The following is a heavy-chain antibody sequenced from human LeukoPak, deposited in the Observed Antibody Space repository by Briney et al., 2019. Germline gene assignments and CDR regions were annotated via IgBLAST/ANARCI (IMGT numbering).Heavy chain of an antibody. J-gene: IGHJ4*02. CDR1: GGSISSYY. CDR3: ARDGVGYGVNFDY. Sequence: PSETLSLTCTVSGGSISSYYWSWIRQPAGKGLEWIGRIYSSGSTNYNPSLKSRVTMSVDTSKNQFSLNLSSVTAADTAVYYCARDGVGYGVNFDYWAREPWSPSPQ. V-gene: IGHV4-4*07. D-gene: IGHD4-17*01. CDR2: IYSSGST.